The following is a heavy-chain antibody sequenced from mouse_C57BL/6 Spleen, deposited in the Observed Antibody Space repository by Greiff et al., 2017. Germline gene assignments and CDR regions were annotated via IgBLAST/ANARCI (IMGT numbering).Heavy chain of an antibody. CDR2: INPSSGYT. CDR1: GYTFTSYT. V-gene: IGHV1-4*01. J-gene: IGHJ1*03. CDR3: ARSDGGSSYVRYFDV. Sequence: VQLKQSGAELARPGASVKMSCKASGYTFTSYTMHWVKQRPGQGLEWIGYINPSSGYTKYNQKFKDKATLTADKSSSTAYMQLSSLTSEDSAVYYCARSDGGSSYVRYFDVWGTGTTVTVSS. D-gene: IGHD1-1*01.